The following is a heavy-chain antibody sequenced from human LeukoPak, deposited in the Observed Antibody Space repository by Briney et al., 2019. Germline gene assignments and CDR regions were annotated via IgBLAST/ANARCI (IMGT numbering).Heavy chain of an antibody. CDR3: ARLGVYYYGSGSQYYFDY. CDR1: GGSISSYY. V-gene: IGHV4-59*08. D-gene: IGHD3-10*01. CDR2: IYYSGST. Sequence: SETLSLTCTVSGGSISSYYWSWIRQPPGKGLEWIGYIYYSGSTNYNPSLKGRVTISVDTSKNQFSLKLSSVTAADTAVYYCARLGVYYYGSGSQYYFDYWGQGTLVTVSS. J-gene: IGHJ4*02.